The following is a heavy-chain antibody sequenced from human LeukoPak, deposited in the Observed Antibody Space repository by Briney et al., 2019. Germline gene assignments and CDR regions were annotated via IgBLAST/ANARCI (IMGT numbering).Heavy chain of an antibody. CDR1: GGSISSYY. Sequence: PSETLSLTCTVSGGSISSYYWSWIRQPSGKGLEWIGYIYNSGSTNYNPSLKSRVTISIDTSKNQFSLKLSSVTAADTAVYYCGAESERWLVRSWGQGTLVTVSS. V-gene: IGHV4-59*01. CDR2: IYNSGST. D-gene: IGHD6-19*01. J-gene: IGHJ4*02. CDR3: GAESERWLVRS.